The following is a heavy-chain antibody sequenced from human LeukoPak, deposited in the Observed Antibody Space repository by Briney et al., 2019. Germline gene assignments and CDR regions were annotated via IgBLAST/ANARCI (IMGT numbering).Heavy chain of an antibody. J-gene: IGHJ4*02. CDR2: LYDSGRT. Sequence: PSETLSLTCTVSGGSISSSGYNWHGIRQPPGKGLEWIVNLYDSGRTYYIPSLKSRVTISVDTSNNQFSLNLSSVTAADTAVYYCARLSTGTNLIDYWGRKTLVTVS. V-gene: IGHV4-39*01. CDR1: GGSISSSGYN. CDR3: ARLSTGTNLIDY. D-gene: IGHD1-1*01.